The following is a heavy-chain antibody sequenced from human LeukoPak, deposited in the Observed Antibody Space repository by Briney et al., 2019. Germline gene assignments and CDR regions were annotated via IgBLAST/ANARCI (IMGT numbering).Heavy chain of an antibody. CDR1: GFSFSTYG. D-gene: IGHD3-10*02. V-gene: IGHV3-48*04. CDR3: AELGITMIGGV. Sequence: RSGGSLRLSCAGSGFSFSTYGMTWVRQAPGKGLEWVSYISSSGSTIYYADSVKGRFTISRDNAKNSLYLQMNSLRAEDTAVYYCAELGITMIGGVWGKGTTVTISS. CDR2: ISSSGSTI. J-gene: IGHJ6*04.